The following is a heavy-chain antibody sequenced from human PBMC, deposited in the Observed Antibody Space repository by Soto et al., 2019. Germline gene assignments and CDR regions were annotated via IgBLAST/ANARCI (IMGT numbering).Heavy chain of an antibody. CDR2: IYYSGSA. J-gene: IGHJ6*02. Sequence: SETLSLTCTVSGDSVTSVSDYWSWIRQPQGKGLEWIGYIYYSGSADYNPSLGSRVTISIDTSKNQFSLKLTSVTAADTAVYYCARGVGFGYYYYHMDLWGQGTTVTVSS. CDR3: ARGVGFGYYYYHMDL. D-gene: IGHD3-10*01. V-gene: IGHV4-61*01. CDR1: GDSVTSVSDY.